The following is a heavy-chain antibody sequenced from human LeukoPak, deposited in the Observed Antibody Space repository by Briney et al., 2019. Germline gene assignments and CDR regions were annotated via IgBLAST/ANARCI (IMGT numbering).Heavy chain of an antibody. CDR2: ISAYNGNT. D-gene: IGHD3-22*01. Sequence: GASVKVSCKASGYTFTSYGISWVRQAPGQGLEWMGWISAYNGNTNCAQKLQGRVTMTTDTSTSTAYMELRSLRSDDTAVYYCARAPFPGSSGYYEYYFDYWGQGTLVTVSS. J-gene: IGHJ4*02. V-gene: IGHV1-18*01. CDR1: GYTFTSYG. CDR3: ARAPFPGSSGYYEYYFDY.